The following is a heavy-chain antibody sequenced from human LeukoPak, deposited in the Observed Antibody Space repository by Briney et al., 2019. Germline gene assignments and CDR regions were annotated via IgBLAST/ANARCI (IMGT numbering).Heavy chain of an antibody. CDR3: ARDDSSGWSTSSFDY. CDR1: GYTFTGYY. V-gene: IGHV1-2*02. Sequence: ASVKVSCKASGYTFTGYYMHWVRQAPGQGLEWMGWINPNSGGTNYAQKFQGRVTMTRDTSISTAYMELSRLRSDDTAVYYCARDDSSGWSTSSFDYWGQGTLVTVSS. CDR2: INPNSGGT. J-gene: IGHJ4*02. D-gene: IGHD6-19*01.